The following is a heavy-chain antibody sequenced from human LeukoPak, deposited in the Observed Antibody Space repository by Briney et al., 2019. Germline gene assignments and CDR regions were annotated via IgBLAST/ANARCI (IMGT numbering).Heavy chain of an antibody. J-gene: IGHJ5*02. CDR2: FDPEDGET. Sequence: ASVKVSCTVSGYTLTELSMHWVRQAPGKGLEWMGGFDPEDGETIYAQKFQGRVTMTEDTSTDTAYMELSSLRSEDTAVYYCATDALHSGSYSHWFDPWGQGTLVTASS. D-gene: IGHD1-26*01. CDR3: ATDALHSGSYSHWFDP. V-gene: IGHV1-24*01. CDR1: GYTLTELS.